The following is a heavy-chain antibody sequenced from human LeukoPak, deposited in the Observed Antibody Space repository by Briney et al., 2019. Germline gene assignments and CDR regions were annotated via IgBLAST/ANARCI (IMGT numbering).Heavy chain of an antibody. D-gene: IGHD4-17*01. J-gene: IGHJ4*02. CDR3: ARETLKITVTTGSFDY. V-gene: IGHV3-21*01. CDR1: GFTFSSYS. CDR2: ISSSSSYI. Sequence: TGGSLRLSCAASGFTFSSYSMNWVRQAPGKGLEWVSSISSSSSYIYYADSVKGRFTISRDNAKTSLYLQMNSLRAGDTAVYYCARETLKITVTTGSFDYWGQGTLVTVSS.